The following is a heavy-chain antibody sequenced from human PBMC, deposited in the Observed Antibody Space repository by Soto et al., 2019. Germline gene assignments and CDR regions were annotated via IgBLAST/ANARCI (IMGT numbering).Heavy chain of an antibody. CDR1: GFSFAGYA. CDR3: AKTQTFNGYYGGFDA. J-gene: IGHJ4*02. CDR2: VSVGGAST. D-gene: IGHD3-3*01. Sequence: PGGSLRLSCAATGFSFAGYALTWVRQAPGKGLEWLSAVSVGGASTYYADSVRGRFSISRDVSGNMIYLQLNRLTAGDTATYYCAKTQTFNGYYGGFDAWGQGTRVTVSS. V-gene: IGHV3-23*01.